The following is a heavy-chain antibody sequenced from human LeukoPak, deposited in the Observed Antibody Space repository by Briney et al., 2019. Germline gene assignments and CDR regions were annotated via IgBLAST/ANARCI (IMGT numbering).Heavy chain of an antibody. CDR1: GFAFSNYV. CDR2: VSGSGGRGTT. Sequence: GGSLRLSCEASGFAFSNYVVTWVCQAPGKGLEWVSAVSGSGGRGTTYYADSVKGRFTISRDNAKSTVYLQLNSLSAEDTAVYYCAKDIAASGLPRILDLWGQGTLVTVSS. CDR3: AKDIAASGLPRILDL. J-gene: IGHJ5*02. V-gene: IGHV3-23*01. D-gene: IGHD6-13*01.